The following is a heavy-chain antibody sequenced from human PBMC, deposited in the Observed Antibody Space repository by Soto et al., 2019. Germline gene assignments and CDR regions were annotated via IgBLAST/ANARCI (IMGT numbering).Heavy chain of an antibody. CDR2: INHSGST. J-gene: IGHJ6*02. Sequence: LSLTCAVYGGSFSGYYWTWIRQPPGTGLEWIGEINHSGSTNYNPSLKSRVTISVDTSKNQFSLKLTSVTAADTAVYYFARGHYGGHGLDVWGQGTTVTVSS. V-gene: IGHV4-34*01. CDR1: GGSFSGYY. D-gene: IGHD4-17*01. CDR3: ARGHYGGHGLDV.